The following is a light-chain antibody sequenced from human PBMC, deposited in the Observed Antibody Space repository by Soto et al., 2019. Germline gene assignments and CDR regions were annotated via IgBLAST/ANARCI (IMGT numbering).Light chain of an antibody. CDR1: SSNIGNNY. J-gene: IGLJ1*01. CDR2: ENN. V-gene: IGLV1-51*02. Sequence: QAVVTQPPSVSAAPGQKVTISRSGSSSNIGNNYVSWYQQLPGTAPKLLIYENNKRPSGIPDRFSGSKSGTSATLGITGLQTGDEADYYCGTWDSSLSAYVFGTGTKVTVL. CDR3: GTWDSSLSAYV.